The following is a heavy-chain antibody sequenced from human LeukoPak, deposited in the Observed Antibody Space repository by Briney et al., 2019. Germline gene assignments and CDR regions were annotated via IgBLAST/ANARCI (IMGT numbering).Heavy chain of an antibody. V-gene: IGHV1-2*02. Sequence: ASVKVSCKASGYTFTGYYMHWVRQAPGQGLEWMGWINPNSGGTNYAQKFQGRVTMTRDTSISTAYMELSRLRSDDTAVYYCARPGIAVAGTEDWAQGTLVTVSS. CDR2: INPNSGGT. D-gene: IGHD6-19*01. CDR3: ARPGIAVAGTED. CDR1: GYTFTGYY. J-gene: IGHJ4*02.